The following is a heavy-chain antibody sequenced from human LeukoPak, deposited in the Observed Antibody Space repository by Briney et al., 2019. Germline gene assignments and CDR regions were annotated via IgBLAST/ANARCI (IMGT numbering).Heavy chain of an antibody. CDR2: ISYDGKVK. V-gene: IGHV3-30*03. CDR1: GFTFSNYG. Sequence: GGSLRLCCAGSGFTFSNYGMHWVRQAPGKGLEWVAVISYDGKVKYYADSVKGRFTISRDNSKNTLYLQMNSLRDEDTAVYYCARDDSSVDWFDPWGQGTLVTVSS. D-gene: IGHD3-22*01. J-gene: IGHJ5*02. CDR3: ARDDSSVDWFDP.